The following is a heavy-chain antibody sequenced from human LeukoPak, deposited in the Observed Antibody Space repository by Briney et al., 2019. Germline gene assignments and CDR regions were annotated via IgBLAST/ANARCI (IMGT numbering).Heavy chain of an antibody. CDR3: AKDRGHCYTRPCYYYYGMDV. Sequence: PGGSLRLSCAASGFTFSSYGMHWVRQAPGKGLEWVAVISYDGSNKYYADSVKGRFTISRDNSKNTLYLQMNSLRAEDTAVYYCAKDRGHCYTRPCYYYYGMDVWGQGTTVTVSS. CDR2: ISYDGSNK. CDR1: GFTFSSYG. D-gene: IGHD2-2*02. V-gene: IGHV3-30*18. J-gene: IGHJ6*02.